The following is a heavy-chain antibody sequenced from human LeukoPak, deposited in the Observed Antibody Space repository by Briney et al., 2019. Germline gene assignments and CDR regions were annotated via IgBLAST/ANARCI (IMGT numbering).Heavy chain of an antibody. D-gene: IGHD5-24*01. Sequence: NPGGSLRLSCAASGFTFSSYAMSWARQAPGKGLEWVSSISSSSSYIYYADSVKGRFTISRDNAKNSLYLQMNSLRAEDTAVYYCARGGRDGYNFQGGDYWGQGTLVTVSS. CDR1: GFTFSSYA. CDR3: ARGGRDGYNFQGGDY. CDR2: ISSSSSYI. V-gene: IGHV3-21*01. J-gene: IGHJ4*02.